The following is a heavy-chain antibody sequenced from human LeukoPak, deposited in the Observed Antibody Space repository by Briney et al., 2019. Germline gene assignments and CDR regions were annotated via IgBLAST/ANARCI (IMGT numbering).Heavy chain of an antibody. D-gene: IGHD2-15*01. Sequence: PGGSLRLSCAASGFTFSSYAMSWVRQAPGKGLEWVSAISGSGGSTYYADSVKGRFTISRDNAKNSLYLQMNSLRAEDTAVYYCARRSLAVGALDYWGQGTLVTVSS. J-gene: IGHJ4*02. V-gene: IGHV3-23*01. CDR2: ISGSGGST. CDR1: GFTFSSYA. CDR3: ARRSLAVGALDY.